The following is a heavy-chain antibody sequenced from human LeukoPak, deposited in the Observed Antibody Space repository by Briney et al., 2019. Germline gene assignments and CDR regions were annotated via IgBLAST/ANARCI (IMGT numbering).Heavy chain of an antibody. CDR2: IYYTGST. Sequence: MSSETLSLTCTVSDGSISSHYWNWIRQPPGKRLEWIGHIYYTGSTNCSPSLKSRVTISVDRSKNQFSLKMTSVSAADTAVYYCARQGHCTETMCYGWFDPWGQGTLVTVSS. J-gene: IGHJ5*02. CDR1: DGSISSHY. D-gene: IGHD2-8*02. CDR3: ARQGHCTETMCYGWFDP. V-gene: IGHV4-59*11.